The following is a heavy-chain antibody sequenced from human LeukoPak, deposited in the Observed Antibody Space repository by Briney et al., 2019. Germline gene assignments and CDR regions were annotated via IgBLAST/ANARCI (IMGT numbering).Heavy chain of an antibody. CDR3: AGGDSSGYPNRWFYYGMDV. CDR2: IYPGDSDT. D-gene: IGHD3-22*01. V-gene: IGHV5-51*01. Sequence: GESLRISCKGSGYSFTSYWIGWVRQMPGKGLEWMGIIYPGDSDTRYSPSFQGQVTISADKSISTAYLQWSSLKASDTAMYYCAGGDSSGYPNRWFYYGMDVWGQGTTVTVSS. J-gene: IGHJ6*02. CDR1: GYSFTSYW.